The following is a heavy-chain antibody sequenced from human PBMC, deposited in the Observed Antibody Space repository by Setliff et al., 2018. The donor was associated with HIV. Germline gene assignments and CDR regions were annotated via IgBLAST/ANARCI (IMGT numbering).Heavy chain of an antibody. CDR1: GFTLGRHW. V-gene: IGHV3-23*01. CDR3: AISTRPY. D-gene: IGHD6-6*01. J-gene: IGHJ4*02. CDR2: ISDSGGGT. Sequence: QSGGSLRLSCAASGFTLGRHWMHWVRQAPGKGLEWVSAISDSGGGTYYADSVKGRFSISRDNSKNTLYLQMNNLRAEDTAVYYCAISTRPYWGQGTLVTVSS.